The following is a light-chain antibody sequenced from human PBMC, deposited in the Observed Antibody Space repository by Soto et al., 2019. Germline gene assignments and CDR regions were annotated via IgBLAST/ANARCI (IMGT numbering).Light chain of an antibody. V-gene: IGKV1-6*01. CDR1: QNIRTY. Sequence: IQMTQSPPFLSASVGDIVTITCRASQNIRTYLTWYQQRPGSVPKVLIYGAFNLYTGVPSRFSGSGYGSDFSLTISSLQPEDSATYYCVQDFNYPLTFGGGTKVEI. CDR3: VQDFNYPLT. J-gene: IGKJ4*01. CDR2: GAF.